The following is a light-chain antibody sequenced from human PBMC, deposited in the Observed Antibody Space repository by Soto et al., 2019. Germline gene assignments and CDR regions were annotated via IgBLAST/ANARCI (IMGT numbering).Light chain of an antibody. J-gene: IGLJ3*02. Sequence: QSVLTQPASVSGSPGQSITISCSGTSNDIGSDKFVSWYQQHPGKVPKVMIYEGNKRPSGVSNRFSGSKSGNTASLTISGLQAEDEADYYCASYAGDSTMVFGGGTKVTVL. CDR1: SNDIGSDKF. CDR2: EGN. V-gene: IGLV2-23*01. CDR3: ASYAGDSTMV.